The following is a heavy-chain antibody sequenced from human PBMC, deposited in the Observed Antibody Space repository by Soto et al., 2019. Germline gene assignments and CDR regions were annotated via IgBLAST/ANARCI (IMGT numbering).Heavy chain of an antibody. CDR2: IIPILGIA. V-gene: IGHV1-69*02. CDR3: ATRSYDLFDY. D-gene: IGHD3-3*01. CDR1: GGTFSSYT. J-gene: IGHJ4*02. Sequence: QVQLVQSGAEVKKPGSSVKVSCKASGGTFSSYTISWVRQAPGQGLEWMGRIIPILGIANYAQKFQGRVTIXGDKSTSTAYMELSRLRSEDTAVYYCATRSYDLFDYWGQGTLVTVSS.